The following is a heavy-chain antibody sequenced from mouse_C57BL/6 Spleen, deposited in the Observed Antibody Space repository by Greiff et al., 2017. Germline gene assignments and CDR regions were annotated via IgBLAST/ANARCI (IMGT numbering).Heavy chain of an antibody. V-gene: IGHV1-80*01. J-gene: IGHJ4*01. D-gene: IGHD2-4*01. Sequence: VQRVESGAELVKPGASVKISCKASGYAFSSYWMNWVKQRPGKGLEWIGQIYPGDGDTNYNGKFKGKATLTADKSSSTAYMQLSSLTSEDSAVYFCAREDYDKRDYWGQGTSVTVS. CDR3: AREDYDKRDY. CDR1: GYAFSSYW. CDR2: IYPGDGDT.